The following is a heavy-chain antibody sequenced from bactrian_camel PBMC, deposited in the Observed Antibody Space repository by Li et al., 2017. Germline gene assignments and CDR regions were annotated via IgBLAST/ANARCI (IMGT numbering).Heavy chain of an antibody. J-gene: IGHJ4*01. Sequence: HVQLVESGGGLVQPGGSLRLSCAATGFTFSSYWMYWVRQAPGKGLEWVSAISASGGTTIYADSVKGRFTISRDNAKNSLYLQMNDLKPDDTAVYFCAAGWGIRPRIATLDSYEYQTWGPGTQVTVS. V-gene: IGHV3S1*01. CDR2: ISASGGTT. CDR1: GFTFSSYW. CDR3: AAGWGIRPRIATLDSYEYQT. D-gene: IGHD4*01.